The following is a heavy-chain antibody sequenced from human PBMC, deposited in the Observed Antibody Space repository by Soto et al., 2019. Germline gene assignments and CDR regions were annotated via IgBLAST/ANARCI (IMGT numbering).Heavy chain of an antibody. J-gene: IGHJ5*02. CDR1: GYTFTGYY. CDR3: ARDSCSSTSCYFLSNWFDP. CDR2: INPNSGGT. Sequence: GASVKVSCKASGYTFTGYYMHWVRQAPGQGLEWMGWINPNSGGTNYAQKFQGWVTMTRDTSISTAYMELSRLRSDDTAVYYCARDSCSSTSCYFLSNWFDPWGQGTLVTVSS. D-gene: IGHD2-2*01. V-gene: IGHV1-2*04.